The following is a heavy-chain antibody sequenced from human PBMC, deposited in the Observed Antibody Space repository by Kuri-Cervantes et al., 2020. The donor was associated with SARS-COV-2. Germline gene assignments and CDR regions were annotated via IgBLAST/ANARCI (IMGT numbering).Heavy chain of an antibody. CDR2: IIPIFGTA. V-gene: IGHV1-69*05. CDR1: GGTFSSYA. J-gene: IGHJ6*03. CDR3: ARATAMAPYYYYYYYYMDV. Sequence: SVKVSCKASGGTFSSYAISWVRQAPGQGLEWMGGIIPIFGTANYAQKFQGRVTITTDESTSTAYMELSSLRSEDTAVYYCARATAMAPYYYYYYYYMDVWGKGTTVTVSS. D-gene: IGHD5-18*01.